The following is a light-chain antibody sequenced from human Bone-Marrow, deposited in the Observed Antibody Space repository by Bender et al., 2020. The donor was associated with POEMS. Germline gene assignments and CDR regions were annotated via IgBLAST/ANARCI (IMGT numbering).Light chain of an antibody. J-gene: IGLJ3*02. CDR1: SSNIGTNP. V-gene: IGLV1-44*01. Sequence: QSVLTKPPSASGTPGQRVTISCLGSSSNIGTNPVNWYQQLPGTAPKLRIYINNQRPSRVPDRFSGSKSGTSASLAISGLQSAVEAHYYCAACEHSLDRWVFGAGSQLSLL. CDR3: AACEHSLDRWV. CDR2: INN.